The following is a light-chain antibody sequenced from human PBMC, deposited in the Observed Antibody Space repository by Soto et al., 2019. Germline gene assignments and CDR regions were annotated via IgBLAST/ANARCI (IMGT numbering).Light chain of an antibody. CDR1: QTISGTY. CDR3: QQNYDLPWT. Sequence: EIALTQSPASLSLSPGESVTLSCRTSQTISGTYLSWYQRRPGQAPRLLIFGASIRATDIPSRFSGSGSGRDFTLAITSLEPEDFAVYYCQQNYDLPWTFGQGTKLEMK. J-gene: IGKJ2*02. CDR2: GAS. V-gene: IGKV3D-7*01.